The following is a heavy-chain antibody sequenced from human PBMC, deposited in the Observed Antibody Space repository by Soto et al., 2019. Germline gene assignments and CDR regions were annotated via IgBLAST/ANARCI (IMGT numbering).Heavy chain of an antibody. CDR2: ISNDAKND. CDR3: AKDYDDTGFAH. J-gene: IGHJ4*02. V-gene: IGHV3-30*18. Sequence: QVQLVESGGGVVQPGRSLRLSCAASGFTFMTFGMHWVRQAPGMGLEWVASISNDAKNDYYTDSVRGRFTISRDNSRDALYLEMSSLRVEDTARYYCAKDYDDTGFAHWGQGILVTVSA. CDR1: GFTFMTFG. D-gene: IGHD3-3*01.